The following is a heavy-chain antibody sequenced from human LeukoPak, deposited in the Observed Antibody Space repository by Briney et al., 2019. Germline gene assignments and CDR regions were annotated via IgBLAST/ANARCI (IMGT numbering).Heavy chain of an antibody. J-gene: IGHJ3*02. D-gene: IGHD2-21*02. CDR2: IYTSGST. CDR1: GGSISSYY. V-gene: IGHV4-4*07. Sequence: SETLSLTCTVSGGSISSYYWSWIRQPAGKGLEWIGRIYTSGSTNYNPSLKSRVTMSVDTYKNQFSLKLSSVTAADTAVYYCASLAYCGGDCYSTDAFDIWGQGTMVTVSS. CDR3: ASLAYCGGDCYSTDAFDI.